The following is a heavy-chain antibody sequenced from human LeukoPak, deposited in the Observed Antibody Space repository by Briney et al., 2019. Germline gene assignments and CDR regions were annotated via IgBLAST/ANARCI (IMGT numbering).Heavy chain of an antibody. CDR3: ARVNFWSGYYSDGGDAFDI. CDR1: GYTFTGYY. D-gene: IGHD3-3*01. V-gene: IGHV1-2*02. CDR2: INPNSGGT. Sequence: ASVKVSCKASGYTFTGYYMHWVRQAPGQGLEWMGWINPNSGGTNYAQKFQGRVTMTRDTSISTAYMELSRLRSDDTAVYYCARVNFWSGYYSDGGDAFDIWGQGTMVTVSS. J-gene: IGHJ3*02.